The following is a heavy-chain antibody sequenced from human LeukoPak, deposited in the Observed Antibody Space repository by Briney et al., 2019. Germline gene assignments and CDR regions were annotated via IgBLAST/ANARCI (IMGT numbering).Heavy chain of an antibody. Sequence: GRPLSLCCGASGFTCINYWMNWVRQAPGKGLEWVAVIWYDGSNKYYADSVKGRFTISRDNSKNTLYLQMNSLRAEDTAVYYCAREYYFPYYFDYWGQGTLVIVSS. J-gene: IGHJ4*02. CDR2: IWYDGSNK. V-gene: IGHV3-33*08. D-gene: IGHD2/OR15-2a*01. CDR1: GFTCINYW. CDR3: AREYYFPYYFDY.